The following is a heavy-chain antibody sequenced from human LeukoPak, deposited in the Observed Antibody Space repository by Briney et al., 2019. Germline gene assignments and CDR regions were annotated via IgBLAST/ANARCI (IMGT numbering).Heavy chain of an antibody. CDR3: ARAIFGVVIHFDY. V-gene: IGHV1-69*13. D-gene: IGHD3-3*01. Sequence: SVKVSCKASGGTFSSYAISWVRQAPGQGLEWMGGIIPIFGTANYAQKFQGRVTITADESTSTAYMGLSSLRSEDTAVYYCARAIFGVVIHFDYWGQGTLVTVSS. J-gene: IGHJ4*02. CDR1: GGTFSSYA. CDR2: IIPIFGTA.